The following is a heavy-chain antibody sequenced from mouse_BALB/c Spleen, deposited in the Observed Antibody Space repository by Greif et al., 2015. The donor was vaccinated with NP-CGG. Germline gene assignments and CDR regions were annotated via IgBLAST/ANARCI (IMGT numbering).Heavy chain of an antibody. J-gene: IGHJ4*01. CDR3: ARGYGNYPYYYAMDY. V-gene: IGHV5-15*02. CDR2: ISNLAYSI. D-gene: IGHD2-10*02. Sequence: EVKLVDSGGGLVQPGGSRKLSCAASGFTFSDYGMAWVRQAPGKGPEWVAFISNLAYSIYYADTVTGRFTISRENAKNTLYLEMSSLRSEDTAMYYCARGYGNYPYYYAMDYWGQGTSVTVSS. CDR1: GFTFSDYG.